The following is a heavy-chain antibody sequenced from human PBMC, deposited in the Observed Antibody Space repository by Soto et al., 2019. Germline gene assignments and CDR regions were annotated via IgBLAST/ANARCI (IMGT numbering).Heavy chain of an antibody. CDR2: ISYDGSNK. CDR1: GFTFSSYG. Sequence: GGSLRLSCAASGFTFSSYGMHWVRQAPGNGLEWVAVISYDGSNKYYADSVKGRFTISRDNSKNTLYLQMNSLRAEDTAVYYCAKDGKTLRYCSSTSCYYHGMDVWGQGXTVTVYS. J-gene: IGHJ6*02. V-gene: IGHV3-30*18. D-gene: IGHD2-2*01. CDR3: AKDGKTLRYCSSTSCYYHGMDV.